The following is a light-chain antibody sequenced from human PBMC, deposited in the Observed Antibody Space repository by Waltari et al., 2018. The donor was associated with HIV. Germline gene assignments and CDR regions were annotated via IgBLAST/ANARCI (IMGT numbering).Light chain of an antibody. V-gene: IGKV4-1*01. CDR3: QQYDSTPWT. CDR2: WAS. CDR1: QSVLHSSNNKNY. J-gene: IGKJ1*01. Sequence: DIVMTQSPDSLAVSLGERATINCTSSQSVLHSSNNKNYLAWYQQKPGQPPKLLIYWASTRESGVPDRFSGSGSGTDFTLTISSLQAEDVAVYYCQQYDSTPWTFGQGTKVENK.